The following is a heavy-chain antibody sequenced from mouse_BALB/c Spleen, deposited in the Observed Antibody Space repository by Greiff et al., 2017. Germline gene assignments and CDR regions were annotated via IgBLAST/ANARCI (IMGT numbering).Heavy chain of an antibody. CDR2: ISSGGGST. CDR1: GFAFSSYD. J-gene: IGHJ2*01. D-gene: IGHD2-2*01. Sequence: EVKLMESGGGLVKPGGSLKLSCAASGFAFSSYDMSWVRQTPEKRLEWVAYISSGGGSTYYPDTVKGRFTISRDNAKNTLYLQMSSLKSEDTAMYYCARHSLYGYYFDYWGQGTTLTVSS. V-gene: IGHV5-12-1*01. CDR3: ARHSLYGYYFDY.